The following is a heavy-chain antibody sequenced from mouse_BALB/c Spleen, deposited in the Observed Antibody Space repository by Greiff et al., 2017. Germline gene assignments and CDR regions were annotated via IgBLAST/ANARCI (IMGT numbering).Heavy chain of an antibody. V-gene: IGHV1-69*02. J-gene: IGHJ1*01. CDR2: IDPSDSET. CDR1: GYTFTSYW. CDR3: ARRGGNPYGYFDV. Sequence: QVQLKQPGAELVKPGAPVKLSCKASGYTFTSYWMNWVKQRPGRGLEWIGRIDPSDSETHYNQKFKDKATLTVDKSSSTAYIQISNLTSEDSAVYYCARRGGNPYGYFDVWGAGTTVTVSA. D-gene: IGHD2-1*01.